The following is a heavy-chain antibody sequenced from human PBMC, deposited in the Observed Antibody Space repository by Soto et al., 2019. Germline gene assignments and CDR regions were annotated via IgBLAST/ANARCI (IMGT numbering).Heavy chain of an antibody. J-gene: IGHJ6*02. V-gene: IGHV5-10-1*01. Sequence: EVQLVQSGAEVKKPGESLRISCKGSGYSFTSYWISWVRQMPGKGLEWMGRIDPSDSYTNYSPCCQGHVTISADKSISTAYLQWSRLKASVTAMYYCASSTRGYCSSTSCRELGNYSGMDVWGQGTTVTVSS. CDR1: GYSFTSYW. D-gene: IGHD2-2*01. CDR2: IDPSDSYT. CDR3: ASSTRGYCSSTSCRELGNYSGMDV.